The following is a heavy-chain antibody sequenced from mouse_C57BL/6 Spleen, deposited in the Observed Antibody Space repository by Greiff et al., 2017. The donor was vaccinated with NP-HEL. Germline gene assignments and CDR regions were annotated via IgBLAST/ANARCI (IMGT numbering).Heavy chain of an antibody. Sequence: QVQLQQPGAELVRPGASVKLSCKASGYTFTDYYINWVKQRPGQGLEWIARIYPGSGNTYYNEKFKGKATLTAEKSSSTAYMQLSSLTSEDAAVYFCARSTVALDVWGTGTTVTVSS. CDR1: GYTFTDYY. D-gene: IGHD1-1*01. CDR2: IYPGSGNT. V-gene: IGHV1-76*01. CDR3: ARSTVALDV. J-gene: IGHJ1*03.